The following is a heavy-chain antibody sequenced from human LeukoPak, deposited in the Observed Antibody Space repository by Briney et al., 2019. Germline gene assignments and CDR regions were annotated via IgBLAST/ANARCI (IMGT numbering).Heavy chain of an antibody. CDR3: ARDEISLGNYYGSGSYYTPLDY. D-gene: IGHD3-10*01. V-gene: IGHV1-69*04. CDR1: GGTFSSYA. J-gene: IGHJ4*02. CDR2: IIPILGIA. Sequence: SVKVSCKASGGTFSSYAISWVRQAPGQGLEWMGRIIPILGIANYAQKFQGRVTITADKSTSTAYMEMSSLRSEDTAVYYCARDEISLGNYYGSGSYYTPLDYWGQGTLVTVSS.